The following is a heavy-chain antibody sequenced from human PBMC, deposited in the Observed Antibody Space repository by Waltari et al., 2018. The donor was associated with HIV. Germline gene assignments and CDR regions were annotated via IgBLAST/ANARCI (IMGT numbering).Heavy chain of an antibody. D-gene: IGHD6-19*01. CDR3: ARDRGSSAVWFDP. V-gene: IGHV1-2*06. Sequence: QVQLVQSGAEVKKPGASVKVSCKASGYTFTGYYIHWVRQAPGQGLEWVGRINTKNGGTNYAEKFQGRVTMTRDTSISTAYIELSRLRSDDTSVYYCARDRGSSAVWFDPWGQGTLVTVSS. CDR2: INTKNGGT. J-gene: IGHJ5*02. CDR1: GYTFTGYY.